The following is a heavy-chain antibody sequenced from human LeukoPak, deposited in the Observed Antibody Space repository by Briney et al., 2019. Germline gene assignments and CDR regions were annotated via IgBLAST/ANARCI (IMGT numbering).Heavy chain of an antibody. Sequence: ASVKVSCKASGGTFSSYAISWVRQAPGQGLEWMGRIIPIPGIANYAQKFQGRVTITADKSTSTAYMELSSLRSEDTAVYYCARVRTVRNYYDSSGYQGAFQHWGQGTLVTVSS. CDR1: GGTFSSYA. V-gene: IGHV1-69*04. CDR2: IIPIPGIA. D-gene: IGHD3-22*01. CDR3: ARVRTVRNYYDSSGYQGAFQH. J-gene: IGHJ1*01.